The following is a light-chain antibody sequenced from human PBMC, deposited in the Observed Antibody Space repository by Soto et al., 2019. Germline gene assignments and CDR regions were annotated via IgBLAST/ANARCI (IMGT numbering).Light chain of an antibody. J-gene: IGLJ2*01. CDR1: SSDVGGYNY. CDR2: DVS. V-gene: IGLV2-14*01. Sequence: QSALTQPASVSGSPGQSITISCTGTSSDVGGYNYVSWYQQDPGKAPKLMIYDVSNRPSGVSNRFSGSKSGNTASLTISGLQAEDEADYSCSSYTSRSTLVFGGGTQLTVL. CDR3: SSYTSRSTLV.